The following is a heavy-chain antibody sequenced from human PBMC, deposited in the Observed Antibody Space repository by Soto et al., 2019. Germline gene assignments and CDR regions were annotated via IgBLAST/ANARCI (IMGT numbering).Heavy chain of an antibody. CDR1: GGTFSSYA. Sequence: QVQLVQSGAEVKKPGSSVKVSCKASGGTFSSYAISWVRQAPRQGLEWMGGIIPIFGTANYAQKFQGRVTITAGESASTAYTELSSLRSEDTAVYYCARADSNYARNDYWCQGTLVTVSS. CDR3: ARADSNYARNDY. J-gene: IGHJ4*02. D-gene: IGHD4-4*01. CDR2: IIPIFGTA. V-gene: IGHV1-69*12.